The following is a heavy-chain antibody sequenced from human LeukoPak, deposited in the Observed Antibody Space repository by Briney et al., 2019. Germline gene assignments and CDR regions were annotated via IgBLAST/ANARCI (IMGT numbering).Heavy chain of an antibody. CDR1: GYTFTSYY. CDR3: ARGGLIDTAMVWVVYYYYGMDV. V-gene: IGHV1-46*01. J-gene: IGHJ6*02. D-gene: IGHD5-18*01. Sequence: ASVKVSCKASGYTFTSYYMHWVRQAPGQGLEWMGIINPSGGSTSYAQKFQGRVTMTRDTSTSTVYMKLSSLRSEDTAVYYCARGGLIDTAMVWVVYYYYGMDVWGQGTTVTVSS. CDR2: INPSGGST.